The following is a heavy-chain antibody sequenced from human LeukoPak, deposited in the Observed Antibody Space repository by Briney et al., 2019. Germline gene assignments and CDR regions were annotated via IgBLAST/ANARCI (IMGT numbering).Heavy chain of an antibody. V-gene: IGHV4-4*02. CDR3: ATSYSSGPLYYFDY. Sequence: SGTLSLTCAVSGGSISSSNWWSWVRPPPEKGLEWIGEIYHSGSTNYNPSLKSRVTISVDKSKNQFSLKMSSVTAADTAVYYCATSYSSGPLYYFDYWGQGTLVTVSS. J-gene: IGHJ4*02. CDR2: IYHSGST. CDR1: GGSISSSNW. D-gene: IGHD6-19*01.